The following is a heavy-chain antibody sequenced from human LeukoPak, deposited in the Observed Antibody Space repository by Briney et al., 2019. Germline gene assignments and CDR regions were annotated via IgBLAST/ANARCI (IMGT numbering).Heavy chain of an antibody. CDR3: ARRGLMVRGDDY. Sequence: GGSLRLSCAASGFTFSDYYMTWIRQAPGKGLEWVSYISSSSSSYTNYADSVKGRFTISRDNGKNSLYLQMNNLRAEDTAVYYCARRGLMVRGDDYWGQGTLVTVSS. D-gene: IGHD3-10*01. CDR2: ISSSSSSYT. CDR1: GFTFSDYY. J-gene: IGHJ4*02. V-gene: IGHV3-11*06.